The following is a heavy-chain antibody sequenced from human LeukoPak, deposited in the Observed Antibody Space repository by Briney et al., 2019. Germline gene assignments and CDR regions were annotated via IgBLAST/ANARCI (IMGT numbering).Heavy chain of an antibody. D-gene: IGHD6-13*01. CDR1: GFTFSGSA. CDR2: IRSKANNYAT. Sequence: GGSLKLSCAASGFTFSGSAMHWVRQASGKGLEWVGRIRSKANNYATVYAASVKGRFTISRDDSINTAYLQMNSLKPEDTAVYYCTRNSRDSSTSNEFDYWGQGTLVTVSS. J-gene: IGHJ4*02. CDR3: TRNSRDSSTSNEFDY. V-gene: IGHV3-73*01.